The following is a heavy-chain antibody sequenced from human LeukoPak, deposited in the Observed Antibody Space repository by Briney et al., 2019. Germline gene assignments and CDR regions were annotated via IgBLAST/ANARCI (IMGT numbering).Heavy chain of an antibody. CDR2: INPNSGGT. Sequence: ASVKVSCKASGYTFTGYYMHWVRQAPGQGLEWMGWINPNSGGTNYAQKFQGRVTMTRDTSISTAYMELRSLRSDDTAVYYCARGRIRGYSGYDLWGQGTLVTVSS. J-gene: IGHJ4*02. CDR1: GYTFTGYY. D-gene: IGHD5-12*01. CDR3: ARGRIRGYSGYDL. V-gene: IGHV1-2*02.